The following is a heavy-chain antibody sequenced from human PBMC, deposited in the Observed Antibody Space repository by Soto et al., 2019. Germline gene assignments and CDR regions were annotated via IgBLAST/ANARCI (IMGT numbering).Heavy chain of an antibody. V-gene: IGHV3-11*01. D-gene: IGHD2-2*01. Sequence: QVQLVESGGGLVKPGGSLRLSCAASGFTFSDYYMTRIRQAPGKGLEWVSYISPRGSAICDADSVKGRFTISRDNARNSLYLQMNNLRAEDTALYYCAREVAPDALGDAFDIWGQGTMVTVSS. CDR2: ISPRGSAI. CDR3: AREVAPDALGDAFDI. J-gene: IGHJ3*02. CDR1: GFTFSDYY.